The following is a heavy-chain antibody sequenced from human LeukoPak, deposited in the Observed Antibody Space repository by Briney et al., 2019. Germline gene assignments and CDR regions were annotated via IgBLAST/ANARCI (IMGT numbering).Heavy chain of an antibody. V-gene: IGHV3-9*01. J-gene: IGHJ4*02. Sequence: GGSLRLSCAASGFDFEDYSMHWVRQPPGKGLEWVSGISWNGRTTDYADSVKGRFTISRDNAKNTLYLQMNSLRAEDAAVYYCARVRWGGLYYFDYWGQGTLVTVSS. D-gene: IGHD3-16*01. CDR1: GFDFEDYS. CDR3: ARVRWGGLYYFDY. CDR2: ISWNGRTT.